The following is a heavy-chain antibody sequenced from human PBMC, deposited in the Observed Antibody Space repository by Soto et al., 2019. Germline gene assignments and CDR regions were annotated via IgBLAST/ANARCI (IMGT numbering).Heavy chain of an antibody. CDR2: TYPDDSDT. Sequence: EVQLVQSGAEVKKPGESLKISCKGSGYSSTNYWIAWVRQMPGKGLEWMGITYPDDSDTRYSPSFQGKVTISADKSISTAYLQWSSLKASDTAIYNCARHTFGDYYDYWGQGTLVTVSS. J-gene: IGHJ4*02. D-gene: IGHD3-10*01. V-gene: IGHV5-51*01. CDR1: GYSSTNYW. CDR3: ARHTFGDYYDY.